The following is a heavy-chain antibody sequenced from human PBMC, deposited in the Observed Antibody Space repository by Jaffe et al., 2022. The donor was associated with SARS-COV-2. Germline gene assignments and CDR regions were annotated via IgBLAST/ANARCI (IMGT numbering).Heavy chain of an antibody. CDR1: GDSVSSHF. V-gene: IGHV4-59*02. CDR2: IHYSGSP. J-gene: IGHJ2*01. CDR3: AKLAPLGSAKEYNSF. D-gene: IGHD1-1*01. Sequence: QVQLQESGPGLVKPSETLSLTCTVSGDSVSSHFWSWIRQPPGKGLEWIGYIHYSGSPNYNSSLRSRVAISVDTSKNQFSLKLTSVTAADTAVYYCAKLAPLGSAKEYNSFWGRGTLVTVSS.